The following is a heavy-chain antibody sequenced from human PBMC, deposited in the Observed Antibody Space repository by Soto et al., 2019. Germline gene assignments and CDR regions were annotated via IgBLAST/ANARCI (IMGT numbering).Heavy chain of an antibody. CDR1: GGSISSSNW. V-gene: IGHV4-4*02. CDR3: ARDRPVPYYYDSSGYYNDAFDI. CDR2: IYHSGST. J-gene: IGHJ3*02. D-gene: IGHD3-22*01. Sequence: LSLTCAVSGGSISSSNWWSWVRQPPGKGLEWIGEIYHSGSTNYNPSLKSRVTISVDKSKNQFSLKLSSVTAADTAVYYCARDRPVPYYYDSSGYYNDAFDIWGQGTMVTVSS.